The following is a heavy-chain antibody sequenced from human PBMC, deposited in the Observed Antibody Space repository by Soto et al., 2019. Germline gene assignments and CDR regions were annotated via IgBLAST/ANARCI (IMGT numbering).Heavy chain of an antibody. CDR2: ISGSDDST. CDR1: GFTFSSYA. Sequence: DVQLLESGGGLVHPGESLRLSCAASGFTFSSYAMSWVRQAPGKGLEWVSVISGSDDSTYYADSVKGRFTISRDNSKNTLYLQMNSLRAEDTAVYYCAKRSSSSTFDYWGQGTLVTVSS. D-gene: IGHD6-6*01. CDR3: AKRSSSSTFDY. J-gene: IGHJ4*02. V-gene: IGHV3-23*01.